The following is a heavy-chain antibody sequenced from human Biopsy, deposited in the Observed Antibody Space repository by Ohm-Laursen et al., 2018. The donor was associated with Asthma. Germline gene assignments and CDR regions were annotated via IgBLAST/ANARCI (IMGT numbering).Heavy chain of an antibody. CDR1: GYSISNGGYY. V-gene: IGHV4-31*02. CDR2: IYHRGNT. Sequence: SQTLSLTWSVSGYSISNGGYYWTWVRQRPGKGLEWIGNIYHRGNTKYNPSLKSRLSFSADTSKNQFSLKLSSVTAADTAIYFCARDYYDFWNRSVYTYFGMDVWGRGTTVVVSS. D-gene: IGHD3-3*01. J-gene: IGHJ6*02. CDR3: ARDYYDFWNRSVYTYFGMDV.